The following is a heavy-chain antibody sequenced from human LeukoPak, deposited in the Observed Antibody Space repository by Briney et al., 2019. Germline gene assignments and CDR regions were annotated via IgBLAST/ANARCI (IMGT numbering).Heavy chain of an antibody. Sequence: PGGSLRLSCAASGFTFSSYSMNWVRQAPGKGLEWVSYISSSSSTIYYADSVKGRFTISRDNAKNSLYLQMDSLRAEDTAVYYCAKVRVWGSYRYSCFDYWSQGTLVTVSS. V-gene: IGHV3-48*04. J-gene: IGHJ4*02. CDR2: ISSSSSTI. D-gene: IGHD3-16*02. CDR3: AKVRVWGSYRYSCFDY. CDR1: GFTFSSYS.